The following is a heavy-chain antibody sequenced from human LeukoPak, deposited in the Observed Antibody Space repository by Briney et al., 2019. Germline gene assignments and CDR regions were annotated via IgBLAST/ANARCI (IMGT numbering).Heavy chain of an antibody. D-gene: IGHD5-18*01. CDR2: INPSGGST. CDR1: GYTFSTYY. Sequence: ASVKVSCKASGYTFSTYYMHWVRQAPGQGLEWMGIINPSGGSTSYAQKFQGRVTMTRDMSTSTVYMELNSLRSEDTAVYYCARDGEYNYGYGSLYYYYYYMDVWGKGTTVTVSS. CDR3: ARDGEYNYGYGSLYYYYYYMDV. V-gene: IGHV1-46*01. J-gene: IGHJ6*03.